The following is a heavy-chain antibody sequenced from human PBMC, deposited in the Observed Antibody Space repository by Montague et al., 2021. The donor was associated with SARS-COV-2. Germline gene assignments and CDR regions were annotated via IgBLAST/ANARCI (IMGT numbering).Heavy chain of an antibody. Sequence: SETLSLTCTVSGGSITGYYWSWLRRSPGKGLEWIAYIYDGGAVNXXPSLGSRVTISTDTSTNQLSLKVNSVTAADTAVYYCVRDHPCGGPRGAFDIWGQGTVVTVSS. CDR3: VRDHPCGGPRGAFDI. D-gene: IGHD4-23*01. J-gene: IGHJ3*02. CDR2: IYDGGAV. V-gene: IGHV4-59*01. CDR1: GGSITGYY.